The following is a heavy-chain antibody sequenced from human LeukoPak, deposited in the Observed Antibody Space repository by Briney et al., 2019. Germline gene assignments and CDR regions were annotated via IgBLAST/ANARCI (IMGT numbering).Heavy chain of an antibody. Sequence: ASVKVSCKASGGTFSSYAISWVRQAPGQGLEWMGGIIPIFGTANYAQKFQGRVTITADESTSTAYMELSSLRSEDTAVYYCATLAGYSSGLHAFDIWGQGTMVTVSS. J-gene: IGHJ3*02. CDR1: GGTFSSYA. V-gene: IGHV1-69*13. CDR3: ATLAGYSSGLHAFDI. D-gene: IGHD6-19*01. CDR2: IIPIFGTA.